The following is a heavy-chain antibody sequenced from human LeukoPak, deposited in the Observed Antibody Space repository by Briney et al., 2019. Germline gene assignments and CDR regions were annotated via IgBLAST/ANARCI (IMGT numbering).Heavy chain of an antibody. CDR3: ARATYYYDSSGQWGSFDY. J-gene: IGHJ4*02. CDR2: TSFDGSDN. Sequence: PGRSLRLSCVGSGFTFSTHGMHWVRQAPGKGLEWVAITSFDGSDNFYADSVKGRFTISRDNDRNTLYLQMNNLRAEDTAVYYCARATYYYDSSGQWGSFDYWGQGTLVTVSS. CDR1: GFTFSTHG. V-gene: IGHV3-30*03. D-gene: IGHD3-22*01.